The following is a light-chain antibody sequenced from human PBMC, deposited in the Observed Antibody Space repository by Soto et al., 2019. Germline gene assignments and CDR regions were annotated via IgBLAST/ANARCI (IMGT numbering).Light chain of an antibody. CDR1: NSDIGNYNY. J-gene: IGLJ3*02. V-gene: IGLV2-11*01. CDR3: CSYPGSHTWV. CDR2: DVS. Sequence: QSVLIQPRSVSGSPGQSVTISCTGTNSDIGNYNYVSWYQQHPGKAPKVMIYDVSKRPSGVPDRFSGSKSGNTASLTISGLQAEDEADYYCCSYPGSHTWVFGGGTKVTVL.